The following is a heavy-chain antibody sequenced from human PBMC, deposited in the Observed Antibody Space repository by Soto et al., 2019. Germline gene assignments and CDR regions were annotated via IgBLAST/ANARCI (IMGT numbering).Heavy chain of an antibody. V-gene: IGHV3-30*18. CDR3: AKAKELGVHWFDP. CDR1: GFTFSSYG. D-gene: IGHD7-27*01. CDR2: ISYDGSTK. Sequence: GGSLRLSCAASGFTFSSYGMHWVRQAPGKGLEWLAVISYDGSTKYYADSVKGRFTISRDNSKNTLYLQMNSLGAEDTAVYYCAKAKELGVHWFDPWGQGTLVTVSS. J-gene: IGHJ5*02.